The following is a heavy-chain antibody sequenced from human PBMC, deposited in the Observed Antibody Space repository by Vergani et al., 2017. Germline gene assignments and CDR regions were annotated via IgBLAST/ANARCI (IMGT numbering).Heavy chain of an antibody. CDR2: IYHSGST. CDR3: ARAPESPYYYDSSGSNYFDY. D-gene: IGHD3-22*01. V-gene: IGHV4-30-2*01. Sequence: QLQLQESGSGLVKPSQTLSLTCAVSGGSISSGGYSWSWIRQPPGKGLEWIGYIYHSGSTYYNPSLKSRVTISVDRSKNQFSLKLSSVTAADTAVYSCARAPESPYYYDSSGSNYFDYWGQGTLVTVSS. CDR1: GGSISSGGYS. J-gene: IGHJ4*02.